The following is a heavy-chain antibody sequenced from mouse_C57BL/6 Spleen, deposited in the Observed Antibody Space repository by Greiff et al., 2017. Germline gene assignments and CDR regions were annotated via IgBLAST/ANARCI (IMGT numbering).Heavy chain of an antibody. V-gene: IGHV1-82*01. J-gene: IGHJ2*01. D-gene: IGHD1-2*01. CDR1: GYAFSSSW. CDR3: ARNYGLDY. Sequence: QVQLQQSGPELVKPGASVKISCKASGYAFSSSWMNWVKQRPGKGLEWIGRIYPGDGDTNYNGKFKGKATLTADKSSSTAYMQLSSLTSEDSAVYFCARNYGLDYWGQGTTLTVSS. CDR2: IYPGDGDT.